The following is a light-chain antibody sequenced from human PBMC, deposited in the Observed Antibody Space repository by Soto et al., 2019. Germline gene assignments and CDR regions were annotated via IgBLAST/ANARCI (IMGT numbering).Light chain of an antibody. CDR1: QSISSW. CDR3: QHYNSYSEA. J-gene: IGKJ1*01. CDR2: KAS. V-gene: IGKV1-5*03. Sequence: DSQITQSPSTLSASVGDRVTITCRASQSISSWLAWYQQKPGKAPKLLIYKASSLESGVPSRFSGSGSGTEFTLTISSLQPDDFATYYCQHYNSYSEAFGQGTKVDIK.